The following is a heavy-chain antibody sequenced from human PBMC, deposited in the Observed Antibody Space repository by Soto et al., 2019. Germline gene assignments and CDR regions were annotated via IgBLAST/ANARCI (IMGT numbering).Heavy chain of an antibody. Sequence: ASVKVSCKASGYTFTSYDINWVRQATGQGLEWMGWMNPNSGNTGYAQKFQGRVTMTRNTFISTAYMELSSLRSEDTAVYYCARAYNWNDVEYMDVWGKGTTVTVSS. V-gene: IGHV1-8*01. CDR1: GYTFTSYD. J-gene: IGHJ6*03. CDR3: ARAYNWNDVEYMDV. CDR2: MNPNSGNT. D-gene: IGHD1-20*01.